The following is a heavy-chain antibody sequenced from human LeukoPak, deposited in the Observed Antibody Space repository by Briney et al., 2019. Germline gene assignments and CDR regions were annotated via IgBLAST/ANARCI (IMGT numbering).Heavy chain of an antibody. CDR2: INPNSGVT. J-gene: IGHJ4*02. CDR3: ATTRVTTTRLDY. CDR1: GYTFIGYY. D-gene: IGHD5-12*01. V-gene: IGHV1-2*02. Sequence: GASVKVSCKASGYTFIGYYMHWVRQALGQGLEWMGWINPNSGVTNYAQKFQGRVTMTRDTSISTAYMELTSLRSDDTAVYYCATTRVTTTRLDYWGQGTLVTVSS.